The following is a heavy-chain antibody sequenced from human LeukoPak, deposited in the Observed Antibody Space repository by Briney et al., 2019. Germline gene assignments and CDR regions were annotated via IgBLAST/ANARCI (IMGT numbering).Heavy chain of an antibody. D-gene: IGHD4/OR15-4a*01. Sequence: ASVKVSCKASGYTFTTYYMHWVRQAPGQGLEWMGIINPSGGSTSCAQRFQGRVTMTWDTSTSTVYMELSSLRSEDTAMYYCARARYGGNQIDYWGQGTLVTVSS. CDR1: GYTFTTYY. J-gene: IGHJ4*02. CDR2: INPSGGST. V-gene: IGHV1-46*01. CDR3: ARARYGGNQIDY.